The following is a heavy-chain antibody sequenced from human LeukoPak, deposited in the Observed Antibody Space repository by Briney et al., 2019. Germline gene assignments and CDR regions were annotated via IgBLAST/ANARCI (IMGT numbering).Heavy chain of an antibody. J-gene: IGHJ4*02. CDR3: AKEGRLTGAAVVVENYFDY. D-gene: IGHD3-22*01. V-gene: IGHV3-30*18. CDR2: ISYDGSNK. CDR1: GFTFSSYG. Sequence: PGGSLRLSCAASGFTFSSYGMDWVRQAPGKGLEWVAVISYDGSNKYYADSVKGRFTISRDNAKTTVYLQMNSLRTEDTAEYYCAKEGRLTGAAVVVENYFDYWGRGTPVTVSA.